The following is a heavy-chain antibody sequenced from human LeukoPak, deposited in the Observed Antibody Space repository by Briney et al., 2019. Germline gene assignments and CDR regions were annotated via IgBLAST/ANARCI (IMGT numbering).Heavy chain of an antibody. CDR1: GGSFSGYY. CDR2: INHSGST. Sequence: SETLSLTCAVYGGSFSGYYWIWIRQPPGKGLEWIGEINHSGSTNYNPSLKSRVTISVDTSKNQFSLKLSSVTAADTAVYYCTRSSYGSSSDDCWGQGTLVTVSS. V-gene: IGHV4-34*01. D-gene: IGHD3-22*01. CDR3: TRSSYGSSSDDC. J-gene: IGHJ4*02.